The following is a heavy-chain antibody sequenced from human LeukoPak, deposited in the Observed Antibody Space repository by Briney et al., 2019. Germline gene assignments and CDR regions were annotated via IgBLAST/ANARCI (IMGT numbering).Heavy chain of an antibody. V-gene: IGHV4-34*01. CDR1: GGSFSGYY. J-gene: IGHJ4*02. D-gene: IGHD1-1*01. CDR3: ARDCPWRNFDY. CDR2: INHSGST. Sequence: SETLSLTCAVYGGSFSGYYWSWIRQPPGKGLEWIGEINHSGSTNYNPSLKSRVTISVDTSKNQFSLKLSSVTAADTAAYYCARDCPWRNFDYWGQGTLVTVSS.